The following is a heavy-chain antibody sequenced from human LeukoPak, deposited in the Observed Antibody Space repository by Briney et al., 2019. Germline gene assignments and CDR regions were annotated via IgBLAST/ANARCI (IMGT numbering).Heavy chain of an antibody. V-gene: IGHV1-2*02. D-gene: IGHD4-17*01. CDR3: ARAYTVTTLGFEFDP. Sequence: ASVKVSCKASGYTFTGYYMHWVRQAPGQGLEWMGWINPNSGGTNYAQKFQGRVTMTRDTSISTAYMELSRLRSDDTAVYYCARAYTVTTLGFEFDPWGQGTLVTVSS. CDR1: GYTFTGYY. CDR2: INPNSGGT. J-gene: IGHJ5*02.